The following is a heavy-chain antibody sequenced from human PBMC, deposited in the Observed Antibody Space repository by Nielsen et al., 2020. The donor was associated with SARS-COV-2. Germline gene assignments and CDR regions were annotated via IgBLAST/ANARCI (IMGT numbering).Heavy chain of an antibody. V-gene: IGHV1-46*01. CDR1: GYTFTYYF. Sequence: ASVKVSCKASGYTFTYYFIHWVRQAPGQGLEWMGIINPSDGSTRYAQKVRGRVTMTRDTSTSTAYMELSSLRSEDTAVYYCARAPSDYYGMDVWGQGTTVTVSS. CDR3: ARAPSDYYGMDV. J-gene: IGHJ6*02. CDR2: INPSDGST.